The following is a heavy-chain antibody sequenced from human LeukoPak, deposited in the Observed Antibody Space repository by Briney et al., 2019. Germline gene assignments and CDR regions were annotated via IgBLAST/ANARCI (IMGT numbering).Heavy chain of an antibody. D-gene: IGHD2-15*01. CDR3: ARDNNIVVVVAAYYMDV. J-gene: IGHJ6*03. CDR1: GFTFSSYW. CDR2: IKQDGSEK. Sequence: PGGSLRLSCAASGFTFSSYWMSWVRQAPGKGLEWVANIKQDGSEKYYVDSVKGRFTISRDNAKNSLYLQMNSLRAGDTAVYYCARDNNIVVVVAAYYMDVWGKGTTVTVSS. V-gene: IGHV3-7*01.